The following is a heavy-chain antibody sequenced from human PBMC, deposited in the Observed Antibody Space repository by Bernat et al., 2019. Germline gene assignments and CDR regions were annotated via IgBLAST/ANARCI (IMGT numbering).Heavy chain of an antibody. CDR3: ARDRPSGGWLLLGLDY. D-gene: IGHD3-3*01. Sequence: QVQLVESGGGVVQPGRSLRLSCAASGFTFSSYAMHWVRQAPGKGLEWVAVISYDGSNKYYADSVKGRFTISRDNSKNTLYLQMNSLRAEDTAVYYCARDRPSGGWLLLGLDYWGQGTLVTVSS. J-gene: IGHJ4*02. V-gene: IGHV3-30*01. CDR1: GFTFSSYA. CDR2: ISYDGSNK.